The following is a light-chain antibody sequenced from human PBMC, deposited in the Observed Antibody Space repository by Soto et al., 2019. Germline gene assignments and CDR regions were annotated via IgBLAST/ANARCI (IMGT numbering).Light chain of an antibody. V-gene: IGLV4-69*01. CDR2: VNSGGSH. Sequence: QPLLTQSPSASASLGASVKLTCTLSSGHSNYAIAWHQQQPEKGPRYLMKVNSGGSHIKGDGIPDRFSGSSSGAERYLFISSLQSEDEADYDCQTWGTGSAIVVFGGGTQLTVL. CDR1: SGHSNYA. CDR3: QTWGTGSAIVV. J-gene: IGLJ7*01.